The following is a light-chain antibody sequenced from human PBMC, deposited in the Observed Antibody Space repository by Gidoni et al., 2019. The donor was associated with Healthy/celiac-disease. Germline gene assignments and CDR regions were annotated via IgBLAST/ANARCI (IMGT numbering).Light chain of an antibody. J-gene: IGKJ5*01. Sequence: EIVLTQSPATLSLSPGERATLSCRASQSVSSYLAWSQQKPGQAPRLLINDASNRTPGVPAEFSGSRSGANFTLTISSLEAEDFAVYYCQQRNSWPPITFGQGTQLEIK. CDR1: QSVSSY. V-gene: IGKV3-11*01. CDR2: DAS. CDR3: QQRNSWPPIT.